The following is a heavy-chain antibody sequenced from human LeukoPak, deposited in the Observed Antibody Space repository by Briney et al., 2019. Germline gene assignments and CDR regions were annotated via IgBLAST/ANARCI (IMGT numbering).Heavy chain of an antibody. D-gene: IGHD3-22*01. CDR2: IFYSGTT. Sequence: SETLSLTCTVSGGSISSYYWSWIRQPPGKGLEWIGFIFYSGTTNYNPSLKSRVTISVDTSKNQFSLKLSSVTAADTAVYYCARARNYYDSSGFYYEGDAFDIWGQGTMVTVSS. CDR1: GGSISSYY. V-gene: IGHV4-59*01. J-gene: IGHJ3*02. CDR3: ARARNYYDSSGFYYEGDAFDI.